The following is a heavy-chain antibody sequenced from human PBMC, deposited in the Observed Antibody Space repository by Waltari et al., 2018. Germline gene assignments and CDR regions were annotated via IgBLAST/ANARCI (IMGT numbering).Heavy chain of an antibody. J-gene: IGHJ4*02. Sequence: VKLQESGPGLVNPSGTMYLTRAVAGASIRSSTERSCARPPQGKGLERLGEIYHCGSTNYNPSLKSRVTISVDKSKNQFSLKLSSVTAADTAVYYCAMGRDTYDFWSGPPFDYWGQGTLVTVSS. V-gene: IGHV4-4*02. CDR2: IYHCGST. D-gene: IGHD3-3*01. CDR1: GASIRSSTE. CDR3: AMGRDTYDFWSGPPFDY.